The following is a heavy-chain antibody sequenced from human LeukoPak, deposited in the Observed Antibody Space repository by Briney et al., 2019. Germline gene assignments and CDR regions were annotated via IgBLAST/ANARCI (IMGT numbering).Heavy chain of an antibody. CDR1: GFTFSHYA. J-gene: IGHJ5*02. CDR3: ARGYSHNSGGWLDP. CDR2: LTDSGDAT. D-gene: IGHD5-12*01. V-gene: IGHV3-23*01. Sequence: GGSLRLSCAVSGFTFSHYAMSWVRQAPGTGLEWVGSLTDSGDATYYADSVKGRLTIPRHNSNSTLYLHISGLRDEDTAVYYCARGYSHNSGGWLDPWGQGTLVTVSS.